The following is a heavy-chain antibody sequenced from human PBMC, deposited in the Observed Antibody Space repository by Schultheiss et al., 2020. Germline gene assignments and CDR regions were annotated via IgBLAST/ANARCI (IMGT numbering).Heavy chain of an antibody. CDR3: AKYSGSYYYYYGMDV. J-gene: IGHJ6*02. D-gene: IGHD1-26*01. Sequence: GGSLRLSCAASGFTFSSYAMSWVRQAPGKGLEWVSAISGSGGSTYYADSVKGRFTISRDNSKNTLYLQMNSLRAEDTAVYYCAKYSGSYYYYYGMDVWGQGSTGTVAS. V-gene: IGHV3-23*01. CDR2: ISGSGGST. CDR1: GFTFSSYA.